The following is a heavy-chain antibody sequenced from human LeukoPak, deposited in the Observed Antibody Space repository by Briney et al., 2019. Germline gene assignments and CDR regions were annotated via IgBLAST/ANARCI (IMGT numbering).Heavy chain of an antibody. J-gene: IGHJ4*02. CDR1: GGSLSNYY. CDR2: ITHHGST. V-gene: IGHV4-34*01. D-gene: IGHD4-17*01. CDR3: APIYGDYSDFDS. Sequence: SETLSLTCAVSGGSLSNYYWSWIRQPPGKGLEWIGEITHHGSTNHNPSLKSRVTISKDTPKNQFSLKLSSVTAADSAVYYCAPIYGDYSDFDSWGQGTLVTVSS.